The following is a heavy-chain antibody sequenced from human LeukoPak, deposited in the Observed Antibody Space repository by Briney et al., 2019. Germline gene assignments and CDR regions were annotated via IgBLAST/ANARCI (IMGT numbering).Heavy chain of an antibody. CDR2: IWSDGSNK. V-gene: IGHV3-33*06. J-gene: IGHJ4*02. CDR3: AKTSRRNSAYDSPFDS. CDR1: GFSFSVFG. Sequence: GGSLRLSCAASGFSFSVFGIHWVRQAPGKGLEWVAVIWSDGSNKYYADSVKGRFTISRDNSKNTLYLQMNSLRAEDTAIYYCAKTSRRNSAYDSPFDSWGQGTLVTVSS. D-gene: IGHD5-12*01.